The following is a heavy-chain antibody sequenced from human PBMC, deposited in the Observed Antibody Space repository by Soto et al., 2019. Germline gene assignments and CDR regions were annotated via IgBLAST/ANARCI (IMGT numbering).Heavy chain of an antibody. J-gene: IGHJ4*02. CDR1: GGSITSSSYY. Sequence: LSLTCTVSGGSITSSSYYWGWIRQPPGKGLEWIGGIYYSGRSYYNPSLKSRVTMSVDTSKNQFSLTLNSVTAADAAVYYCARQRTTVVTQAYFDHWGQGTLVTVSS. CDR3: ARQRTTVVTQAYFDH. V-gene: IGHV4-39*01. D-gene: IGHD4-17*01. CDR2: IYYSGRS.